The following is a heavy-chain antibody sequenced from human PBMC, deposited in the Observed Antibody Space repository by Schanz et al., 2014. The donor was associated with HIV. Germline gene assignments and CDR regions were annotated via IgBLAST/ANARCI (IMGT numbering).Heavy chain of an antibody. CDR3: ARGGGSGSYFAGYHFDY. D-gene: IGHD1-26*01. CDR2: IYSGGTT. V-gene: IGHV3-66*01. CDR1: GFTLSSYG. Sequence: VQLVESGGGVVQPGRSLRLSCGASGFTLSSYGMHWVRQAPGRGLEWVSVIYSGGTTYYADSVKGRFTISRDNSKNTLYLQMNSRRVDDTAVYYCARGGGSGSYFAGYHFDYWGQGTLVTVSS. J-gene: IGHJ4*02.